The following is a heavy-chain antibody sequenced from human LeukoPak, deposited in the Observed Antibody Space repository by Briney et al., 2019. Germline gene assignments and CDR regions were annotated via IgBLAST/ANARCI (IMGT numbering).Heavy chain of an antibody. D-gene: IGHD2/OR15-2a*01. J-gene: IGHJ4*02. CDR3: ARGGLSIMGY. Sequence: QPGGSLRLSCGASGITFCSYSMNWVRQAPGKGLEWVLYTSSSGSTKYYADSVKGRFTISRDNARNSLYLQMNSLRAEDTAVYFCARGGLSIMGYWGQGTLVTVSS. CDR1: GITFCSYS. V-gene: IGHV3-48*01. CDR2: TSSSGSTK.